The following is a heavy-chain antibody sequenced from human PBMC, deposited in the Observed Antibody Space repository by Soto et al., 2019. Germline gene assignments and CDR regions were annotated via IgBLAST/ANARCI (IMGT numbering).Heavy chain of an antibody. CDR3: ARAAGPRSYLGAHPAHY. D-gene: IGHD3-16*02. J-gene: IGHJ4*02. Sequence: SETLSLTCTVSGGSISSGGYYWSWIRQHPGKGLEWIGYIYYSGSTYYNPSLKSRVTISVDTSKNQFSLKLSSVTAADTAVYYCARAAGPRSYLGAHPAHYWGQGTLVTVSS. CDR2: IYYSGST. V-gene: IGHV4-31*03. CDR1: GGSISSGGYY.